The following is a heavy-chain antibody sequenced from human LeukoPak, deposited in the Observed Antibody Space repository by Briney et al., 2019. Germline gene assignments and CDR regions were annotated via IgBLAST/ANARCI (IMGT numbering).Heavy chain of an antibody. CDR2: ISAYNGNT. Sequence: ASVKVSCKASGYTFTSYGISWVRQAPGQGLEWMGWISAYNGNTNYAQKLQGRVTMTTDTSTSTAYMELRSLRSDDTAVYYCAREREISSGWYGLYYYYYMDVWGKGTTVTVSS. V-gene: IGHV1-18*01. J-gene: IGHJ6*03. CDR1: GYTFTSYG. D-gene: IGHD6-19*01. CDR3: AREREISSGWYGLYYYYYMDV.